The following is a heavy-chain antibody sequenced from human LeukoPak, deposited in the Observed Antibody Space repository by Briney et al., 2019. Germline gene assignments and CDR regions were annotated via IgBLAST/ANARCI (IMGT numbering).Heavy chain of an antibody. CDR3: ARRNYYDSSGYRYWYFDL. CDR1: GGSISSYY. J-gene: IGHJ2*01. D-gene: IGHD3-22*01. Sequence: SETLSLTCTVSGGSISSYYWSWIRQPPGKGLEWIGYIYYSGSTNYNPSLKSRVTISVDTSKNQFSLKLSSVTAADTAVYYCARRNYYDSSGYRYWYFDLWGRGTLVTVSS. CDR2: IYYSGST. V-gene: IGHV4-59*08.